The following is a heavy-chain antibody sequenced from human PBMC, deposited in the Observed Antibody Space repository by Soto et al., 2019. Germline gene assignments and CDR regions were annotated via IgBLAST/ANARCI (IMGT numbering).Heavy chain of an antibody. CDR1: GYTLTELP. CDR3: AREVSGPKGITIFGVVIPPETYYYYGMDV. CDR2: FDPEDGET. J-gene: IGHJ6*02. V-gene: IGHV1-24*01. D-gene: IGHD3-3*01. Sequence: ASVKVSCKVSGYTLTELPMHWGRHAPGKGLEWMGGFDPEDGETIYAQKFQGRVTITADESTSTAYMELSSLRSEDTAVYYCAREVSGPKGITIFGVVIPPETYYYYGMDVWGQGTTVTVSS.